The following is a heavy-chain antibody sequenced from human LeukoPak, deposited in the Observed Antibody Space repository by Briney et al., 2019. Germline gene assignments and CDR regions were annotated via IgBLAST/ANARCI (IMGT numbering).Heavy chain of an antibody. CDR1: GFTFSSYE. Sequence: GGSLRLSCAASGFTFSSYEMNWVRQAPGKGLEWVSYISSSGSTIYYADSVKGRFTISRDNAKNPLYLQMNSLRAEDTAVYYCARVEGLGTAMVYYYYYGMDVWGQGTTVTVSS. D-gene: IGHD5-18*01. CDR2: ISSSGSTI. V-gene: IGHV3-48*03. J-gene: IGHJ6*02. CDR3: ARVEGLGTAMVYYYYYGMDV.